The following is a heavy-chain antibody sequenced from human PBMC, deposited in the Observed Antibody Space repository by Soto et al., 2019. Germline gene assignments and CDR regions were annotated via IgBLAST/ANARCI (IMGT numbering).Heavy chain of an antibody. CDR3: ASVGYSYRYDY. Sequence: EVQLVESGGGLVQPGGSLRLACAASGFTFSTYWMHWVRQAPGKGLVWVSRSNGDGSSTSYEDSVKGRFTNSRDNAKNTLYLQMNHLRAEDTAVYYCASVGYSYRYDYWGQGALVTVSS. J-gene: IGHJ4*02. D-gene: IGHD5-18*01. CDR1: GFTFSTYW. V-gene: IGHV3-74*01. CDR2: SNGDGSST.